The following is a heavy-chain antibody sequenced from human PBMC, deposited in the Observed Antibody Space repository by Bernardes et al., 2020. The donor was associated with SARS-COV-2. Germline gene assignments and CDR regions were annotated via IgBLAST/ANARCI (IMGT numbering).Heavy chain of an antibody. CDR2: IYPGDSDT. Sequence: GESRKISCKGSGYSFTSYWIGWVRQMPGKGLEWMGIIYPGDSDTRYSPSFQGQVTISADKSISTAYLQWSSLKASDTAMYYCARHRGYSYGTYYYYGMDVWGQGTTVTVSS. J-gene: IGHJ6*02. D-gene: IGHD5-18*01. CDR1: GYSFTSYW. V-gene: IGHV5-51*01. CDR3: ARHRGYSYGTYYYYGMDV.